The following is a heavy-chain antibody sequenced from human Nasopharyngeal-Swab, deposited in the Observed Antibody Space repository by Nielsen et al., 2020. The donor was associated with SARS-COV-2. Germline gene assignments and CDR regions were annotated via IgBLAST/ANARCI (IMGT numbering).Heavy chain of an antibody. CDR3: ARLVPRGELLM. D-gene: IGHD2-8*02. Sequence: GSLRLSCSVSGGYVSSYYWSWIRQAPGQGLEWIGYTYYAGTTNYNPSLKSRVTISVDTPMNQSSLKLTSVTAAYTAVYYCARLVPRGELLMWGQGTLFTVSS. CDR1: GGYVSSYY. CDR2: TYYAGTT. J-gene: IGHJ3*02. V-gene: IGHV4-59*02.